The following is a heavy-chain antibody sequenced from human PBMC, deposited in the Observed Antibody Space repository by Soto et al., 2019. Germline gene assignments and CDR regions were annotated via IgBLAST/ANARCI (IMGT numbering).Heavy chain of an antibody. D-gene: IGHD3-3*01. Sequence: GASVKVSCKASGYTSTSYYMHWVRQAPGQGLEWMGIINPSGGSTSYAQKFQGRVTMTRDTSTSTVYMELSSLRSEDTAVYYCARERITIFGVVRSYYYYGMDVWGQGTTVTVSS. CDR3: ARERITIFGVVRSYYYYGMDV. J-gene: IGHJ6*02. CDR2: INPSGGST. CDR1: GYTSTSYY. V-gene: IGHV1-46*01.